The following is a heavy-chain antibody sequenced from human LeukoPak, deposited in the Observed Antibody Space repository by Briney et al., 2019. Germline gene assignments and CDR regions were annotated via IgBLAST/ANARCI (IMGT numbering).Heavy chain of an antibody. Sequence: GESLKISCKGSGYSFTSYWIGWVRQMPGKGLEWMGIIYPGDSDTRDSPSFQGQVTISADKSISTAYLQWSSLKASDTAMYYSASPYCSSTSCYPEWYFDLWGRGTLVTVSS. V-gene: IGHV5-51*01. D-gene: IGHD2-2*01. CDR3: ASPYCSSTSCYPEWYFDL. J-gene: IGHJ2*01. CDR2: IYPGDSDT. CDR1: GYSFTSYW.